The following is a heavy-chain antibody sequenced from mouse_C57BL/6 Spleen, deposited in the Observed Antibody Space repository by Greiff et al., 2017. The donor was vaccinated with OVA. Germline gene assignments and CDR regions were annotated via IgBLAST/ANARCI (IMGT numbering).Heavy chain of an antibody. CDR3: ARDYYGSSYGYFDF. J-gene: IGHJ1*03. Sequence: EVKLMESGGGLVKPGGSLKLSCAASGFTFSSYAMSWVRQTPEKRLEWVATISDGGRYTYYPDNVKGRFTISIDNAKNNLYLQMSHLKSEDTAMYYFARDYYGSSYGYFDFWGTGTTVTVSS. CDR1: GFTFSSYA. CDR2: ISDGGRYT. D-gene: IGHD1-1*01. V-gene: IGHV5-4*03.